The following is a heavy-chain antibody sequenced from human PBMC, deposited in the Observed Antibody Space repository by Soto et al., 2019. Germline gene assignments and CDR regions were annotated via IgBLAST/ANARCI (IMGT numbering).Heavy chain of an antibody. D-gene: IGHD3-3*01. J-gene: IGHJ5*02. V-gene: IGHV4-39*01. CDR3: ASSFRTYYDFT. Sequence: QLQLQESGPGLVKPSETLSLTCTVSGGSISSSSYDWGWIRQPPGKGLEWIGSIYYSGSTYYNPSLESRVTISVDTSKNQFSLKLSSVTAADTAVYYCASSFRTYYDFTWGQGTLVTVSS. CDR1: GGSISSSSYD. CDR2: IYYSGST.